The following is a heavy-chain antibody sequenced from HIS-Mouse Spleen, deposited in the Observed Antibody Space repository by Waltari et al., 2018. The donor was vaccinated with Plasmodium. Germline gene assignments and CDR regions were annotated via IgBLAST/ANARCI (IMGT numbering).Heavy chain of an antibody. V-gene: IGHV3-21*01. Sequence: EVQLVESGGGLVKPGGSLRLSCAASGFPFSSYSMNWVRQAPGNGLEWVSSISSSSSYIYYADSVKGRFTISRDNAKNSLYLQMNSLRAEDTAVYYCARDRSAAALLGYWGQGTLVTVSS. J-gene: IGHJ4*02. CDR2: ISSSSSYI. D-gene: IGHD6-13*01. CDR3: ARDRSAAALLGY. CDR1: GFPFSSYS.